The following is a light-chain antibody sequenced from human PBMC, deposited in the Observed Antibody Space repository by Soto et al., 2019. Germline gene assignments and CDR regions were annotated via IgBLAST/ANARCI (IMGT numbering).Light chain of an antibody. J-gene: IGLJ1*01. CDR3: QFYDRSLSGLV. V-gene: IGLV1-40*01. CDR1: SSNIGAGYD. CDR2: GNS. Sequence: QSVLTQPPSVSGAPGQRVTISCTGSSSNIGAGYDVHWYQQLPGTAPKLLIYGNSNRPSGVPDRFSGSKSGTSASLAITGLQAEDEADYYCQFYDRSLSGLVFATGTKVTVL.